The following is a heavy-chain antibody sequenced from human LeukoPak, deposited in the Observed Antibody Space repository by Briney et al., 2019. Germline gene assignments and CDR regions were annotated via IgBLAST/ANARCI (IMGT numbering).Heavy chain of an antibody. J-gene: IGHJ4*02. CDR3: ARVYDSSGYYYSVFDY. CDR1: GGSISSGSYY. V-gene: IGHV4-61*02. CDR2: IYTSGST. D-gene: IGHD3-22*01. Sequence: SETLSLTCTVSGGSISSGSYYWSWIRQPAGKGLEWIGRIYTSGSTNYNPSLKSRVTISVDTSKNQFSLKLSSVTAADTAVYYCARVYDSSGYYYSVFDYWGQGTLVTVSS.